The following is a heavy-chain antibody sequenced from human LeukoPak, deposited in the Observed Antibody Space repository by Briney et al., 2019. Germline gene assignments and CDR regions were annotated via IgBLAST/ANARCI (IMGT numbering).Heavy chain of an antibody. V-gene: IGHV5-51*01. D-gene: IGHD2-21*02. Sequence: GESLKISCKGSGYSFTSYWIGWVRQMPGKGLEWMGIIYPGDSDTRYSPSFQGQVTISADKSISTACLQWSSLKASDTAMYYCARPYCGGDCYSLYFQHWGQGTLVTVSS. CDR1: GYSFTSYW. CDR3: ARPYCGGDCYSLYFQH. J-gene: IGHJ1*01. CDR2: IYPGDSDT.